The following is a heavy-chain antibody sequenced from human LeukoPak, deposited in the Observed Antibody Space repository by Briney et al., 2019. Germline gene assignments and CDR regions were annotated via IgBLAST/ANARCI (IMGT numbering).Heavy chain of an antibody. CDR3: ARDNDDGGFDY. CDR1: GFTFSSYW. J-gene: IGHJ4*02. V-gene: IGHV3-74*01. CDR2: INSDGSRT. D-gene: IGHD1-1*01. Sequence: PGGSLRLSCAASGFTFSSYWMHWVRQAPGKGLVWVSRINSDGSRTSYAVSVKGRFTISRDNAKNTLYLQMNSLRAEDTAVYYCARDNDDGGFDYWGQGTLVTVAS.